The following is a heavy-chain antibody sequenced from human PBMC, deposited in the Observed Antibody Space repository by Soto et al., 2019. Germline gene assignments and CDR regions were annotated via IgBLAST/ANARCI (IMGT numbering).Heavy chain of an antibody. V-gene: IGHV3-15*01. D-gene: IGHD6-19*01. J-gene: IGHJ4*02. Sequence: XVQLVESGGGLVKPGGSLRLSCAASGFTLSNAWMNWVRQAPGKGLEWVGRIKTKTEGXIIDYAAPVXXXXXIXRDXSXXXXXXXXXXXXXXXXXXXXXADIAVSHTGDYWGQGTLVTVSS. CDR1: GFTLSNAW. CDR3: ADIAVSHTGDY. CDR2: IKTKTEGXII.